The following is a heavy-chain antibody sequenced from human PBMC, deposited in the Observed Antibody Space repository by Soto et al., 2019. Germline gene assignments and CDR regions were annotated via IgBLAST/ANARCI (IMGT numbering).Heavy chain of an antibody. V-gene: IGHV1-18*01. Sequence: ASVKVSCKASGYTFTRSGISWVRQAPGQGLEWMGWISTYNGDTNYAQTFQGRVTMTTDTSTSTVCMELRSLRSDDTAVYYCAREGVAPYYYSGMDVWGQGTPVTVSS. CDR2: ISTYNGDT. D-gene: IGHD5-12*01. CDR3: AREGVAPYYYSGMDV. J-gene: IGHJ6*02. CDR1: GYTFTRSG.